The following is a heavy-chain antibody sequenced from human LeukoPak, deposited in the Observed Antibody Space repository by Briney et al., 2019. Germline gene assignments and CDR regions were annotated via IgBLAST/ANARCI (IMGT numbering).Heavy chain of an antibody. CDR1: GYTFTSYD. D-gene: IGHD6-13*01. J-gene: IGHJ4*02. CDR2: MNPNSANT. CDR3: ARVVGIHDLDY. Sequence: GASVKVSCKASGYTFTSYDINWVRQAPGQGLEWMGWMNPNSANTGYAQKFQGRVTMTRNTSVSTAYMELSSLKSEDTAVYYCARVVGIHDLDYWGQGTLVSVSS. V-gene: IGHV1-8*01.